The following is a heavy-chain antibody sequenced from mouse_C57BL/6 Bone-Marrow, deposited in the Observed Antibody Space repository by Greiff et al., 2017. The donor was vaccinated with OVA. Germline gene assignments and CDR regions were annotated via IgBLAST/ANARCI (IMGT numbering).Heavy chain of an antibody. CDR1: GYTFTSYW. Sequence: QVQLQQPGAELVMPGASVKLSCKASGYTFTSYWMHWVKQRPGQGLEWIGEIDPSDSYTNYNQKFKGKSTLTVDKSSSTAYMQLSSLTSEDAAVYYCAREGLGYAMDCWGQGTSVTVSS. J-gene: IGHJ4*01. CDR2: IDPSDSYT. D-gene: IGHD2-10*02. V-gene: IGHV1-69*01. CDR3: AREGLGYAMDC.